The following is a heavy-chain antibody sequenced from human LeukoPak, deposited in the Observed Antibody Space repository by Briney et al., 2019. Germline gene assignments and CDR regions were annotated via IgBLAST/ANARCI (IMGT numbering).Heavy chain of an antibody. J-gene: IGHJ6*02. CDR1: GGTFSSYA. V-gene: IGHV1-69*04. CDR3: ASGYCSSTSCYRGYYYYYGMDV. CDR2: IIPILGIA. Sequence: VASVKVSCKASGGTFSSYAISWVRQAPGQGLEWMGRIIPILGIANYAQKFQGRVTITADKSTSTAYMELRSLRSDDTAVYYCASGYCSSTSCYRGYYYYYGMDVWGQGTTVTVSS. D-gene: IGHD2-2*02.